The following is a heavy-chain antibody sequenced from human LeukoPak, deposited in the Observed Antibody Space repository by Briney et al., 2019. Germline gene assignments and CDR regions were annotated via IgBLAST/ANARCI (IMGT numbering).Heavy chain of an antibody. D-gene: IGHD3-10*01. CDR3: AKDLSGRKGPFDY. Sequence: GRSLRLSCAASGFTFSSYGMHWVRQAPGKGLEWVAVISSDGSNAYYADSVKGRFTMSRDNSKNTLFVQMNSLRAEDTAVYYCAKDLSGRKGPFDYWGQGTLVTVSS. V-gene: IGHV3-30*18. J-gene: IGHJ4*02. CDR2: ISSDGSNA. CDR1: GFTFSSYG.